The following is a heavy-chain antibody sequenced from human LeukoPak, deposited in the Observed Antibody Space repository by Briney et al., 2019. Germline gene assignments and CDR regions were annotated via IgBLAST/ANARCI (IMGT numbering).Heavy chain of an antibody. J-gene: IGHJ5*02. D-gene: IGHD3-3*01. Sequence: GASVKVSCKASGYTFTSYGISWVRQAPGQGLEWMGWISAYNGNTNYAQKLQGRVTMTTDTSTSTAYMELRSLRSDDTAVYYCARDRHSAGRSGYYECLNWFDPWGQGTLVTVSS. CDR1: GYTFTSYG. CDR3: ARDRHSAGRSGYYECLNWFDP. CDR2: ISAYNGNT. V-gene: IGHV1-18*01.